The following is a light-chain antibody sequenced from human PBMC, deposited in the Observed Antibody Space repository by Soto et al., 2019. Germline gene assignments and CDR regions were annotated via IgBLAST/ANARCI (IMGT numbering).Light chain of an antibody. CDR3: SSYTTSNTRQIV. V-gene: IGLV2-14*03. CDR1: SSDVGGYNY. J-gene: IGLJ1*01. Sequence: QSALTQPASVSGSPGQSITISCTGTSSDVGGYNYVSWYQHHPGKAPKLIIFDVSNRPSGVSTRFSGSKSGNTASLIISGLQPEDEADYYCSSYTTSNTRQIVFGTGTKLTVL. CDR2: DVS.